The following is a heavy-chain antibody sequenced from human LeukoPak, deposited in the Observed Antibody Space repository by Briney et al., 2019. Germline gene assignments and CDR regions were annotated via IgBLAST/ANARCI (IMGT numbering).Heavy chain of an antibody. CDR3: AADSGRDDYNKDY. Sequence: ASVKVSCEVSGYTLTELSMHWVRQPPGKGLEWMGGFDPGDGETIYAQKFQGRVTMTEDTSPDTAYMELSSLRSEDTAVYYCAADSGRDDYNKDYWGQGTLVTVSS. D-gene: IGHD5-24*01. V-gene: IGHV1-24*01. CDR1: GYTLTELS. J-gene: IGHJ4*02. CDR2: FDPGDGET.